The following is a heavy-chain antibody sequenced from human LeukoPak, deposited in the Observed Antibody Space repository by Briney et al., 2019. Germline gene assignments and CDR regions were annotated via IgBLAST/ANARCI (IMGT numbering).Heavy chain of an antibody. V-gene: IGHV3-66*01. D-gene: IGHD1-26*01. Sequence: GGSLRLSCAASGFTVNNNYMSWVRQAPGKGLEWVSVIYSGGSTYYADSVKGRFTISRDNSKNTLYLQMNSLRAEDTAVYYCARGIVGALDAFDIWGQGTMVTVSS. CDR1: GFTVNNNY. CDR2: IYSGGST. CDR3: ARGIVGALDAFDI. J-gene: IGHJ3*02.